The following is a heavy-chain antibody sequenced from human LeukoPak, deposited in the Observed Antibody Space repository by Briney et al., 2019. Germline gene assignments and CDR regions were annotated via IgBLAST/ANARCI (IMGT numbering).Heavy chain of an antibody. D-gene: IGHD6-19*01. CDR2: IRYDGSNK. CDR1: GFTFSSYG. CDR3: AREQWLAHYYYGMDV. J-gene: IGHJ6*02. V-gene: IGHV3-30*02. Sequence: GGSLRLSCAASGFTFSSYGMHWVRQAPGKGLEWVAFIRYDGSNKYYADSVKGRFTISRDNAKNSLYLQMNSLRAEDTAVYYCAREQWLAHYYYGMDVWGQGTTVTVSS.